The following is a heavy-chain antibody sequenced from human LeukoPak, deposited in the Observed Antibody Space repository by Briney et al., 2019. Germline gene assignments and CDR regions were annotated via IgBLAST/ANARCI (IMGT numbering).Heavy chain of an antibody. CDR2: ISGSRT. Sequence: GGSLRLSCAASGFTFSSYALSGVRQAPGKGLEWVSAISGSRTYYTDSVKGRFTISRDNSKNTLYLQMNSLRAEDTAVYYCAKTLTGGSSFDYWGQGTLVTVSS. J-gene: IGHJ4*02. D-gene: IGHD3-9*01. CDR1: GFTFSSYA. CDR3: AKTLTGGSSFDY. V-gene: IGHV3-23*01.